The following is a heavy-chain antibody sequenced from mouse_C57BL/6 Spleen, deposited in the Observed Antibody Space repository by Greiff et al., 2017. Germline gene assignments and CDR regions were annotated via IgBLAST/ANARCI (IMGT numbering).Heavy chain of an antibody. J-gene: IGHJ3*01. CDR3: ARHGGGLRRGPPGFAY. CDR1: GYTFTEYT. Sequence: VKLMESGAELVKPGASVKLSCKASGYTFTEYTIHWVKQRSGQGLEWIGWFYPGSGSIKYNEKFKDKATLTADKSSSTVYMELSRLTSEDSAVYFCARHGGGLRRGPPGFAYWGQGTLVTVSA. V-gene: IGHV1-62-2*01. CDR2: FYPGSGSI. D-gene: IGHD2-4*01.